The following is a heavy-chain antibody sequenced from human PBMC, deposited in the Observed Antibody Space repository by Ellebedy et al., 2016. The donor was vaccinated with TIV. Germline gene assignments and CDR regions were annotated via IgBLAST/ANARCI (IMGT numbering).Heavy chain of an antibody. CDR3: AKDSGRSGWISDY. Sequence: GESLKISCVVSGFTFSTYAMRWFRQAPGKGLEWVSALTTGGVTFYADSVKGRFNISRDSSNNTLYLQMNSLRVEDTAIYFCAKDSGRSGWISDYWGQGTLVTVSS. V-gene: IGHV3-23*01. CDR2: LTTGGVT. CDR1: GFTFSTYA. J-gene: IGHJ4*02. D-gene: IGHD3-10*01.